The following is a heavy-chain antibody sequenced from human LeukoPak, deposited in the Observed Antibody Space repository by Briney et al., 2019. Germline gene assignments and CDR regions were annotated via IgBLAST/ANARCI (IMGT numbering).Heavy chain of an antibody. CDR1: GFTFSDNW. CDR3: ARVRSVYTFDI. V-gene: IGHV3-74*01. D-gene: IGHD3-10*01. Sequence: GGSLRLSCAASGFTFSDNWMAWVRQAPGKGLVWVSHINSAGGSTSYADSVKGRFTISRDNAKNTLYLQMNSLKTEDTAVYYCARVRSVYTFDIWGQGTMVTVSS. J-gene: IGHJ3*02. CDR2: INSAGGST.